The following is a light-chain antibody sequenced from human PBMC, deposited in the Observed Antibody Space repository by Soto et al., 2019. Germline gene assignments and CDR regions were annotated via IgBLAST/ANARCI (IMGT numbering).Light chain of an antibody. Sequence: EIVLTQSPGTLSLSPGERATLSCRASQSVSNSYLAWYQQKPGQAPRLLISGASSRATGIPDRFSGAGSGTDFTLTISRLEPEDFAVYYCQQYGSSGTFGQGTKVDIK. V-gene: IGKV3-20*01. CDR3: QQYGSSGT. CDR2: GAS. CDR1: QSVSNSY. J-gene: IGKJ1*01.